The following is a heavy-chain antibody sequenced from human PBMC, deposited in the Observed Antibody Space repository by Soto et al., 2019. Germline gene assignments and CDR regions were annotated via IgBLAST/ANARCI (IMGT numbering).Heavy chain of an antibody. CDR2: IGTSGSTI. V-gene: IGHV3-48*03. CDR1: GFTFSSYE. J-gene: IGHJ4*02. Sequence: EVQLVESGGGLVQPGGTLRLSCAASGFTFSSYEMNWVRQAPGAGLEWVSYIGTSGSTIYYSDSVKGRFTISRDNAKNSLYLHMNSLRAEDTVVYYCAGDLYFFGSGTSFDHWGQGTLVTVSS. CDR3: AGDLYFFGSGTSFDH. D-gene: IGHD3-10*01.